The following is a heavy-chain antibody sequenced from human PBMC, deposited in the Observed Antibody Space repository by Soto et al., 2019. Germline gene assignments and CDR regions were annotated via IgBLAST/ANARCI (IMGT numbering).Heavy chain of an antibody. CDR2: IYSGGST. Sequence: EVQLVESGGGLIQPGGSLRLSCAASGFTVSSNYMSWVRQAPGKGLEWVSVIYSGGSTYYADSVKGRFTISRDNSKNTLYLQMNSLRAEDTAVYYWARSGGWELRGDGAFDIWGQGTMVTVSS. CDR3: ARSGGWELRGDGAFDI. J-gene: IGHJ3*02. D-gene: IGHD1-26*01. CDR1: GFTVSSNY. V-gene: IGHV3-53*01.